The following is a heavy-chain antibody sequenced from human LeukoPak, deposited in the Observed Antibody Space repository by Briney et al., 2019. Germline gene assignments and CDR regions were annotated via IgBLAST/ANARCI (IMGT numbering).Heavy chain of an antibody. CDR3: ARERRYYDSSGYYYRDAFDI. J-gene: IGHJ3*02. CDR2: ISGYNGKT. CDR1: GYTFNTYG. V-gene: IGHV1-18*01. D-gene: IGHD3-22*01. Sequence: ASVKVSCKASGYTFNTYGITWVRQAPGQGLEWMGWISGYNGKTKYAQKLQDRVTMTTDTSTTTAYMELRSLTSDDTAVYYCARERRYYDSSGYYYRDAFDIWGQGTMVTVSS.